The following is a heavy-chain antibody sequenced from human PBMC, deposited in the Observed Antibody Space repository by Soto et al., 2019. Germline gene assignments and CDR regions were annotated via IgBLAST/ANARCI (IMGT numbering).Heavy chain of an antibody. Sequence: QITLKESGPTLVKPTQTLTLTCTFSGFSLTTSGVGVGWIRQPPGKALEWLALIYWEDDKRYSPSLKSRLTITKDTSKNQVVLTMTNMDYVDTATYYCAHRPYGDKSNWNFDPWGRGTLVTVSS. CDR2: IYWEDDK. CDR1: GFSLTTSGVG. D-gene: IGHD4-17*01. CDR3: AHRPYGDKSNWNFDP. J-gene: IGHJ2*01. V-gene: IGHV2-5*02.